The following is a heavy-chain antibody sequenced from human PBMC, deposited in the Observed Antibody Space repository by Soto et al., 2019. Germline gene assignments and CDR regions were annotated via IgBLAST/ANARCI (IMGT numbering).Heavy chain of an antibody. CDR3: ARHSLALRKNNWFDP. V-gene: IGHV4-39*01. D-gene: IGHD3-3*02. J-gene: IGHJ5*02. CDR2: IFYLGSS. Sequence: PPETLSLTCTFSVDSIIISDFDWGWVRQPPGKGLEWIGSIFYLGSSYYNPSLKSRVTMSVDTSKNQFSLRLRSVTAADTALYFCARHSLALRKNNWFDPWGQGIMVTVSS. CDR1: VDSIIISDFD.